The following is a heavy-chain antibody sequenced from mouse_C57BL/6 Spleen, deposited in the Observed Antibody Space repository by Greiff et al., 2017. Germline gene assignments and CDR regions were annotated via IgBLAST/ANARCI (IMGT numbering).Heavy chain of an antibody. V-gene: IGHV1-69*01. D-gene: IGHD1-1*01. J-gene: IGHJ2*01. CDR3: ARSGYYYGSSYFDY. CDR2: IDPSDSST. Sequence: VQLQQPGAELVMPGASVKLSCKASGYTFTSYWMHWVKQRPGQGLEWIGEIDPSDSSTNYNQKFKGKSTLTVDKSSSTAYMQLSSLTSEDSAVYYCARSGYYYGSSYFDYWGQGTTLTVSS. CDR1: GYTFTSYW.